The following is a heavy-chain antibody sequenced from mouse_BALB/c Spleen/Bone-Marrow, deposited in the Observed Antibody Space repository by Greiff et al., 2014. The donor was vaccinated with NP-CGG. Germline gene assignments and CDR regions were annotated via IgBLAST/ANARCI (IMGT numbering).Heavy chain of an antibody. J-gene: IGHJ3*01. Sequence: DVQLQESGGDLVKPRGSLKLSCAASGFTFSNYGMSWVRQTPDKRLEWVATISSGGSYTYYPDSVKGRFTISRDIAKNTLYLQMSSLKSEDTAMYYCASHYGNYVDWFAYWGQGTLVTVSA. CDR1: GFTFSNYG. CDR2: ISSGGSYT. V-gene: IGHV5-6*01. D-gene: IGHD2-1*01. CDR3: ASHYGNYVDWFAY.